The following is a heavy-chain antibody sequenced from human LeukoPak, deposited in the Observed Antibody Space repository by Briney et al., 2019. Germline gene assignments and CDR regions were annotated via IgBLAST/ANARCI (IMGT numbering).Heavy chain of an antibody. CDR2: ISGGGGST. V-gene: IGHV3-23*01. CDR1: GFKFNSHA. CDR3: ARDQGYDYVWGSNRYGY. J-gene: IGHJ4*02. Sequence: AGGSLRLSCAASGFKFNSHAMSWVRQAPGKGLEWVSAISGGGGSTYYADFVKGRFTISRDNSKNTLSLQMNGLRVEDTAVYYCARDQGYDYVWGSNRYGYWGQGTLVTVSS. D-gene: IGHD3-16*02.